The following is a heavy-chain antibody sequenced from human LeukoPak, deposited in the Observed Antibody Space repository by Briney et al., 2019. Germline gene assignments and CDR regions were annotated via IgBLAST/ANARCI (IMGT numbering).Heavy chain of an antibody. Sequence: SETLSLTCTVSGGSISSSSYYWGWIRQPPGKGLEWIGSIYYSGSTYYNPSLKSRVTISVDTSKNQFSLKLSSVTAADTAVYYCARPPPSRYFDWSYGMDVWGQGTTVTVSS. J-gene: IGHJ6*02. CDR2: IYYSGST. CDR1: GGSISSSSYY. V-gene: IGHV4-39*01. CDR3: ARPPPSRYFDWSYGMDV. D-gene: IGHD3-9*01.